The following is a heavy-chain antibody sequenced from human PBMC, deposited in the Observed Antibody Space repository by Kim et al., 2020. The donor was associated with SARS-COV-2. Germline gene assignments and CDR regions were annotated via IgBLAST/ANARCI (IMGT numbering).Heavy chain of an antibody. D-gene: IGHD3-10*01. J-gene: IGHJ6*02. CDR1: GGTFSSYA. V-gene: IGHV1-69*13. CDR3: ARGRRGVLWFGEPEIYYGMDV. CDR2: IIPIFGTA. Sequence: SVKVSCKASGGTFSSYAISWVRQAPGQGLEWMGGIIPIFGTANYAQKFQGRVTITADESTSTAYMELSSLRSEDTAVYYCARGRRGVLWFGEPEIYYGMDVWGQGTTVTVSS.